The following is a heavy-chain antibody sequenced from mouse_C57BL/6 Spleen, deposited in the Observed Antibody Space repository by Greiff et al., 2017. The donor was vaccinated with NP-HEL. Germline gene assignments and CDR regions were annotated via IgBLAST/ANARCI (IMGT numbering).Heavy chain of an antibody. CDR1: GYTFTDYY. J-gene: IGHJ4*01. CDR2: INPNNGGT. Sequence: EVQLQQSGPELVKPGASVKISCKASGYTFTDYYMNWVKQSHGKSLEWIGDINPNNGGTSYNQKFKGKATLTVDKSSSTAYMELRSLTSEDSAVYYCAREPLTGNYAMDYWGQGTSVTVSS. D-gene: IGHD4-1*01. CDR3: AREPLTGNYAMDY. V-gene: IGHV1-26*01.